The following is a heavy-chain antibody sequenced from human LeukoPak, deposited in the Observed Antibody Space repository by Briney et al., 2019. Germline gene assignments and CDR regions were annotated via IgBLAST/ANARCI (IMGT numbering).Heavy chain of an antibody. CDR3: ARRDWGSNRYRRYWFFDL. CDR1: GGSFSGYY. D-gene: IGHD3-16*02. J-gene: IGHJ2*01. V-gene: IGHV4-34*01. CDR2: INHSGST. Sequence: PSETLSLTCAVYGGSFSGYYWSWIRQPPGKGLEWIGEINHSGSTNYNPSLKSRVTMSVDTSKNQFSLKLNSVTAADTAVYYCARRDWGSNRYRRYWFFDLWGRGTLVTVSS.